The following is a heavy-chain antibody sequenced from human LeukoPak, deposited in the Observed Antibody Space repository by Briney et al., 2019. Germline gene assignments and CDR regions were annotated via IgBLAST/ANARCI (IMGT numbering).Heavy chain of an antibody. CDR2: INHSGST. D-gene: IGHD6-19*01. J-gene: IGHJ6*02. V-gene: IGHV4-34*01. CDR1: GGSFSGYY. Sequence: PSETLSLTCAVYGGSFSGYYWSWIRQPPGKGLEWIGEINHSGSTNYNPSLKSRVTISVDTSKNQFSLRLSSVTAADTAVYYCARLGSSGQEPYYYYGMDVWGQGTTVTVSS. CDR3: ARLGSSGQEPYYYYGMDV.